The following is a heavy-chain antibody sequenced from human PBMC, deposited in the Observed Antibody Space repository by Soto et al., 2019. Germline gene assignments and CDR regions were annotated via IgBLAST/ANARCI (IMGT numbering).Heavy chain of an antibody. CDR1: GFTFSSYS. V-gene: IGHV3-21*01. J-gene: IGHJ4*02. Sequence: GVSLRLSCAASGFTFSSYSMNCVLQSPLNWLDWVSSISSSSSYIYYADSVKGRFTISRDNAKNSLYLQMNSLRAEDTAVYYCARDISGRHYDFWSGYRDYWGQGTLVTVSS. CDR2: ISSSSSYI. CDR3: ARDISGRHYDFWSGYRDY. D-gene: IGHD3-3*01.